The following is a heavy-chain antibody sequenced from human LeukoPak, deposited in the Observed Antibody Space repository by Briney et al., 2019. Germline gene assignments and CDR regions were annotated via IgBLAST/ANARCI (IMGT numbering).Heavy chain of an antibody. V-gene: IGHV4-59*01. Sequence: SETLSLTCTVSGGSISSYYWSWIRQPPGKGLEWIGYIYYSGSTNYNPSLKSRVTISVDTSKNQFSLKLSSVTAADTAVYYCARAPSDIVVVPAAPPRCYYYGMDVWGKGTTVTVSS. D-gene: IGHD2-2*01. CDR1: GGSISSYY. CDR2: IYYSGST. CDR3: ARAPSDIVVVPAAPPRCYYYGMDV. J-gene: IGHJ6*04.